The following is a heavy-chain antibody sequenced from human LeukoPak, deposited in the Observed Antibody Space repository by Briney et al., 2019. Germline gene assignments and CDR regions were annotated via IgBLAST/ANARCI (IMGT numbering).Heavy chain of an antibody. J-gene: IGHJ3*02. CDR3: ARGFVVVPAAIRLSAFDT. Sequence: SETLSLTCTVSGGSISSGGYYWSWIRQHPGKGLEWIGYIYYSGSTYYNPSLKSRVTISVDTSKNQFSLKLSSVTAADTAVYYCARGFVVVPAAIRLSAFDTWGQGTMVTVSS. D-gene: IGHD2-2*02. CDR2: IYYSGST. CDR1: GGSISSGGYY. V-gene: IGHV4-31*03.